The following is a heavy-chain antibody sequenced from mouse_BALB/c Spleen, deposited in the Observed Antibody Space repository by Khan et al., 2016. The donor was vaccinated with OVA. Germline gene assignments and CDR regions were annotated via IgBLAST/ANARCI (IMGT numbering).Heavy chain of an antibody. J-gene: IGHJ2*01. Sequence: EVQLQESGPGLVKPSQSLSLTCTVTGYSITSDDAWNWIRQFPGNKLEWMGYISYSGYTSYNPSLKSRISLTRDTSKNQFFLQLNSVTTEDTATYFCARDYGYVEYWGQGTTLTVSS. D-gene: IGHD1-1*01. CDR2: ISYSGYT. CDR1: GYSITSDDA. CDR3: ARDYGYVEY. V-gene: IGHV3-2*02.